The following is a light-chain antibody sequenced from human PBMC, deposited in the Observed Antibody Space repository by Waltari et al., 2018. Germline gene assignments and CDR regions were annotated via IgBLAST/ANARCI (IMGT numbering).Light chain of an antibody. CDR3: LAIPPSPPPLT. CDR2: KFS. V-gene: IGKV2-30*01. Sequence: DVGMTQSPRTLPVTRRQRTAIPCRASQSLPDSDGNTYVNWFHPWPGQPPRRLIYKFSNRASGVTDRLCGSGSGTHFPLPIRRVEAVDVGPYFCLAIPPSPPPLTFGCGAKVELK. CDR1: QSLPDSDGNTY. J-gene: IGKJ4*01.